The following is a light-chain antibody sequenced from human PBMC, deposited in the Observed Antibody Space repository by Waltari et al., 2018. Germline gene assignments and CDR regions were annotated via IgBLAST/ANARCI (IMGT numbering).Light chain of an antibody. V-gene: IGKV2-29*03. CDR1: QSLLHRDGKTY. CDR3: MQGVHLPLT. CDR2: EVA. Sequence: DIVMTQTPLSLSVAPGQPASISCKSSQSLLHRDGKTYLYWYLKRTGQSPPLLISEVASRFSGVPDRFSGSGSGTDFTLKSSRVEAEDVGLYYCMQGVHLPLTFGGGTKVEIQ. J-gene: IGKJ4*01.